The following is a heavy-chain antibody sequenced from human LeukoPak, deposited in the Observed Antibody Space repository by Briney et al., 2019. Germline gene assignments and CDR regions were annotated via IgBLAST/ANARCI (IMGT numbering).Heavy chain of an antibody. V-gene: IGHV4-4*07. D-gene: IGHD2-2*02. CDR3: ARAQIEYLFDY. CDR2: IYTSGST. CDR1: GGSIGSYY. Sequence: SETLSLTCTVSGGSIGSYYWSWIRQPAGKGLEWIGHIYTSGSTNYNPSLKSQVTMSVDTSKNQFSLKLSSVTAADTAVYYCARAQIEYLFDYWGQGTLVTVSS. J-gene: IGHJ4*02.